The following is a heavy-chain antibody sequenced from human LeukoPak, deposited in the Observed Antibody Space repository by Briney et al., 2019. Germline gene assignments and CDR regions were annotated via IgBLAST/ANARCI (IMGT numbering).Heavy chain of an antibody. CDR2: IYYSGST. CDR3: ARIDCSSTSCYNRD. J-gene: IGHJ4*02. Sequence: SETLSLTCTVSGGSISSSSYYWGWICQPPGKGLEWIGSIYYSGSTYYNPSLKSRVTISVDTSKNQFSLKLSSVTAADTAVYYCARIDCSSTSCYNRDWGQGTLVTVSS. V-gene: IGHV4-39*01. CDR1: GGSISSSSYY. D-gene: IGHD2-2*02.